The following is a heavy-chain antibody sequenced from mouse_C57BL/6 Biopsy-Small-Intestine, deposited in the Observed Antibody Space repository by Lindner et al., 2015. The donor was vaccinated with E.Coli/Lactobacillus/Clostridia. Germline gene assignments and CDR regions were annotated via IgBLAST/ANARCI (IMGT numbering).Heavy chain of an antibody. CDR1: GYSFTGYY. CDR2: INPITGGT. V-gene: IGHV1-42*01. D-gene: IGHD2-10*01. Sequence: VQLQESGPELVKPGTSVKTSCTASGYSFTGYYMNWLKQSPEKSLEWIGEINPITGGTTYKQKFKAKATLTVDKSSSTAYMQLKSLTSEDSAVYYCARSYYDNLDYWGQGTTLTVSS. CDR3: ARSYYDNLDY. J-gene: IGHJ2*01.